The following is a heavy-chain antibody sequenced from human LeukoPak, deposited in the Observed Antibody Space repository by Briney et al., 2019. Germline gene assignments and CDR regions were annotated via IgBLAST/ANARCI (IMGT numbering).Heavy chain of an antibody. CDR2: INPNSGGT. Sequence: GASVKVSCKASGYTFTGHYMHWVRQAPGQGLEWMGWINPNSGGTNYAQKFQGRVTMTRDTSISTAYMELSRLRSDDTAVYYCARDTLRYYYGSGSYYPEYYYYGMDVWGQGTTVTVSS. D-gene: IGHD3-10*01. J-gene: IGHJ6*02. CDR1: GYTFTGHY. V-gene: IGHV1-2*02. CDR3: ARDTLRYYYGSGSYYPEYYYYGMDV.